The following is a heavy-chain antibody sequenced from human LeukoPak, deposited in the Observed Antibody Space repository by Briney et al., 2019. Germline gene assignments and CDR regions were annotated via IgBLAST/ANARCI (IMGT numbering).Heavy chain of an antibody. Sequence: GGSLRLSCAASGFTFSSYGMHWVRQAPGKGLEWVAVIWYDGSNKYYADSMKGRFIISRDNSKNTLYLQMNSLRAEDTAVYYCARDKVTNYFDYWGQGTLVTVSS. CDR2: IWYDGSNK. CDR3: ARDKVTNYFDY. D-gene: IGHD4-11*01. J-gene: IGHJ4*02. V-gene: IGHV3-33*01. CDR1: GFTFSSYG.